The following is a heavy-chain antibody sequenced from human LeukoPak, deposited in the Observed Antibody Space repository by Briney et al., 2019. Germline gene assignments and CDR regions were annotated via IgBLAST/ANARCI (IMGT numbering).Heavy chain of an antibody. V-gene: IGHV4-39*02. D-gene: IGHD6-25*01. Sequence: PSETLSLTCTVSGASISSYYWSWLREPPGKGLEWIGSVYYGRSPYFNPSLESRATISVDTSKNHFSLKMSSVTAADTAVYYCARSSGTGTFSYWGREPWSPSPQ. CDR1: GASISSYY. CDR2: VYYGRSP. J-gene: IGHJ4*02. CDR3: ARSSGTGTFSY.